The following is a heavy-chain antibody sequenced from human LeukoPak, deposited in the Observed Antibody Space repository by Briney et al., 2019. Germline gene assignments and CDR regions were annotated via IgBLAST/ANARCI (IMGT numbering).Heavy chain of an antibody. CDR1: GGSISSSSYY. J-gene: IGHJ3*02. Sequence: SETLSLTCTVSGGSISSSSYYWGWIRQPPGKGLEWIGCIYYSGSTYYNPSLKSRVTISVDTSKNQFSLKLSSVTAADTAVYYCARAPGVYCSGGSCYMLEAGQHAFDIWGQGTMVTVSS. CDR2: IYYSGST. CDR3: ARAPGVYCSGGSCYMLEAGQHAFDI. D-gene: IGHD2-15*01. V-gene: IGHV4-39*07.